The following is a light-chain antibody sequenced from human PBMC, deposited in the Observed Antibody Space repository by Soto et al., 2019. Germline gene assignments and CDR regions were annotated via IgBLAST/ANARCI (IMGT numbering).Light chain of an antibody. CDR1: QSVNDN. CDR3: QHCNDWSA. V-gene: IGKV3-15*01. Sequence: EIVMTQSPDTLSVSPGERATLSCRASQSVNDNLAWYQQKPGQPPRLLIYGASTRATGVPSRFSGSGSGRDFTLTISSLQSEDFAVYYCQHCNDWSAFGQGTRLEIK. J-gene: IGKJ5*01. CDR2: GAS.